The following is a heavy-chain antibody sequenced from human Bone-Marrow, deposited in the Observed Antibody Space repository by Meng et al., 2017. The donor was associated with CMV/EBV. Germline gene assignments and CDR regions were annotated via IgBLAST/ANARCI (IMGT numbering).Heavy chain of an antibody. CDR2: IYSGGGST. Sequence: GESLKISFAASGFAFSTYAMIWVRQAPGKGLEWVSVIYSGGGSTDYADSVKGRFSISRDNSKNTLYLQMNNLRVEDTAVYYCAKDGCGSDCYFDCWGHGTLVTVSS. D-gene: IGHD2-21*01. CDR3: AKDGCGSDCYFDC. CDR1: GFAFSTYA. J-gene: IGHJ4*01. V-gene: IGHV3-23*03.